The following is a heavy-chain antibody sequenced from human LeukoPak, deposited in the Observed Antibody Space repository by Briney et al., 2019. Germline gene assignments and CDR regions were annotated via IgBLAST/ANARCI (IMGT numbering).Heavy chain of an antibody. CDR1: GFTFSSYG. CDR3: AREKLSFFDSSGYFDH. V-gene: IGHV3-48*04. CDR2: ISSSGSAI. D-gene: IGHD3-22*01. Sequence: PGRSLRLSCAASGFTFSSYGMNWVRQAPGKGLEWVSFISSSGSAIHYADSVRGRFTISRDNAKNSLFLQMSRLRAEDTAVYYCAREKLSFFDSSGYFDHWGQGTLVTVSS. J-gene: IGHJ4*02.